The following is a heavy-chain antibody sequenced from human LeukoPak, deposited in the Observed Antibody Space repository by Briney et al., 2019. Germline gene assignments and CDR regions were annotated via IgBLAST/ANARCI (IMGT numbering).Heavy chain of an antibody. CDR2: IYIDGST. D-gene: IGHD3-22*01. CDR1: GFTVSTNY. J-gene: IGHJ2*01. CDR3: ARERYDSIYPRYFDL. V-gene: IGHV3-53*01. Sequence: GGSLRPSCAASGFTVSTNYMSWVHQAPGKGLEWVSVIYIDGSTYYADSVKGRFTISRDNSKNTLYLQMNSLRAEDTAVYYCARERYDSIYPRYFDLWGRGTLVTVSS.